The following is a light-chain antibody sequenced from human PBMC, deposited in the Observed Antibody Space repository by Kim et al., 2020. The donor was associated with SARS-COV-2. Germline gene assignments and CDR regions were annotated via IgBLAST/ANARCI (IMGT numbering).Light chain of an antibody. CDR1: QDIKSN. CDR3: QQSNNWPKT. V-gene: IGKV3-15*01. J-gene: IGKJ1*01. CDR2: GAS. Sequence: VSPGEKVTLSCKASQDIKSNLVWYQQKPGQAPRLLIYGASARATGLPARFSGSGYGTDFSLTISSLQSEDFAVYYCQQSNNWPKTFGQGTKVDIK.